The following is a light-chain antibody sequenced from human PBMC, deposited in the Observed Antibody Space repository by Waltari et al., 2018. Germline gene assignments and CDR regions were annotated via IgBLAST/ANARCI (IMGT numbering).Light chain of an antibody. J-gene: IGKJ1*01. V-gene: IGKV3-20*01. CDR2: GAS. CDR3: QHYVSLPVT. CDR1: QSVGRS. Sequence: AALSCRASQSVGRSLAWYQQKPGQAPRLLIYGASIRATGIPDRFSGGGSGTDFSLTISRLESEDFAAYHCQHYVSLPVTFGQGTKVEIK.